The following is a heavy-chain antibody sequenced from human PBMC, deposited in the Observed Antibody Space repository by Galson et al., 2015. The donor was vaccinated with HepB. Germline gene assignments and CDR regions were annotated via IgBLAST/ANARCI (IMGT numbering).Heavy chain of an antibody. D-gene: IGHD3-22*01. V-gene: IGHV3-48*01. J-gene: IGHJ4*02. Sequence: SLRLSCAASGFTFSSYSMNWVRQAPGKGLEWVSYISSSSSTIYYADSVKGRFTISRDNAKNSLYLQMNSLRAEDTAVYYCARDESSGYYLLDYWGQGTLVTVSS. CDR2: ISSSSSTI. CDR3: ARDESSGYYLLDY. CDR1: GFTFSSYS.